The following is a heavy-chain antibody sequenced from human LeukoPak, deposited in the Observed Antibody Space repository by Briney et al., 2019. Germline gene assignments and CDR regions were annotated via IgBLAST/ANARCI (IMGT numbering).Heavy chain of an antibody. CDR2: IYPGDSDT. CDR1: GYNFNSQW. J-gene: IGHJ4*02. D-gene: IGHD6-19*01. V-gene: IGHV5-51*01. Sequence: GESLKISCKGSGYNFNSQWIAWVRQMPGKGLEWMGIIYPGDSDTRYSPSFQGQVTISVDKSISTAYLQWGSLKASDTAMYYCARHRTNSSGEHLFDSWGQGTLVTVSS. CDR3: ARHRTNSSGEHLFDS.